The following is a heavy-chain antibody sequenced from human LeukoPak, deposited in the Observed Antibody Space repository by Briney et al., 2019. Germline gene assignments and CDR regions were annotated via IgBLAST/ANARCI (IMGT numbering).Heavy chain of an antibody. V-gene: IGHV1-2*02. CDR3: ARGPETTGTTHGY. CDR1: GYTFTGYY. Sequence: GASVKVSCKASGYTFTGYYMHWVRQAPGQGLEWMGWINPNSGGTNYAQKFQGRVTMTRDTSISTAYMELSRLRSDDTAVYYCARGPETTGTTHGYWGQGTLVTVSS. D-gene: IGHD1-1*01. CDR2: INPNSGGT. J-gene: IGHJ4*02.